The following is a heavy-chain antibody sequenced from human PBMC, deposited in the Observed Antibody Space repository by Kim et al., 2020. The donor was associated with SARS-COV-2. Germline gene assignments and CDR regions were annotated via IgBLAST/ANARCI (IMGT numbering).Heavy chain of an antibody. V-gene: IGHV3-15*01. J-gene: IGHJ4*02. D-gene: IGHD3-10*01. CDR1: GFTFTNAW. Sequence: GGSLRLSCAASGFTFTNAWMNWVRQAPGKGLEWVGRIKSKTDGGTTDYAAPVKGRFTISRDDSENTLYLQMNSLKIEDTALYYCARLRSYGYWGQGTLVTVSS. CDR2: IKSKTDGGTT. CDR3: ARLRSYGY.